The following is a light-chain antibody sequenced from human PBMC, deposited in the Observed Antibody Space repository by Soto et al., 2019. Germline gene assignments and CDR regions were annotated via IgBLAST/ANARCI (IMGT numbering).Light chain of an antibody. Sequence: QSALTQPRSVSGSPGQSVTISCTGTSSDVGRYNYVSWYQQHPGKAPKLIIYDVTKRPSGVPDRFSGSKSGNTASLTISGLQAEDEVDYYCCSYAGSSNVFGTGTKVTVL. CDR2: DVT. CDR3: CSYAGSSNV. V-gene: IGLV2-11*01. J-gene: IGLJ1*01. CDR1: SSDVGRYNY.